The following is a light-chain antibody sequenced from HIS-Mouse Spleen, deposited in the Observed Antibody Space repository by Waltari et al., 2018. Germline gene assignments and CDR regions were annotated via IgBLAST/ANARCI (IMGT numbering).Light chain of an antibody. CDR1: ALPKKY. J-gene: IGLJ2*01. CDR2: EDS. CDR3: YSTDSSGNHRV. Sequence: SYELTQPPSVSVSPGQTARNTCPGDALPKKYAYWYQRKSGQAPVLVIYEDSKRPSGIPERFSGSSSGTMATLTISGAQVEDEADYYCYSTDSSGNHRVFGGGTKLTVL. V-gene: IGLV3-10*01.